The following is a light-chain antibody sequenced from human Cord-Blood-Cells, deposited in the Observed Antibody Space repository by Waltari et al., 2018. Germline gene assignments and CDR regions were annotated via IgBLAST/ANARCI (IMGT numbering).Light chain of an antibody. CDR2: GKN. V-gene: IGLV3-19*01. J-gene: IGLJ2*01. CDR3: NSRDSSGNHLV. Sequence: SSELTQDPAVSVALGQTVRITCQGDSLRRYYASWYQQKPGQAPVLVIYGKNNRPSGIPDRFSGSSSGNTASLTITEAQAEDEADYYCNSRDSSGNHLVFGGGTKLTVL. CDR1: SLRRYY.